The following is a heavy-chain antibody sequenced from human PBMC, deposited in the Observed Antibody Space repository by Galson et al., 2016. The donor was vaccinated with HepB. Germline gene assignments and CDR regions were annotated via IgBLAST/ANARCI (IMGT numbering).Heavy chain of an antibody. V-gene: IGHV5-51*01. CDR2: IYPGDSGT. Sequence: QSGAEVKKPGESLKISCKGSGYSFTSYWIGWVRQMPGKGLEWMGIIYPGDSGTRYSPSFQGQVTISADNSINTAYLQWSSLKASDTAMYYCVRPSRTVVPPEGYFDLWGRGTLVTVSS. J-gene: IGHJ2*01. CDR3: VRPSRTVVPPEGYFDL. CDR1: GYSFTSYW. D-gene: IGHD4-23*01.